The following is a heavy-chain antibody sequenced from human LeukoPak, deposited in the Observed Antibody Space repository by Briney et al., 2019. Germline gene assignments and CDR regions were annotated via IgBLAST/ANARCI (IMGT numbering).Heavy chain of an antibody. CDR3: ARGDSMVRAHS. CDR2: INHSGST. Sequence: SETLSLTCAVYGVSFSGYYWSWIRQPPGKGLEWIGEINHSGSTNYNPSLKSRVTISVDTSKNQFSLKLSSVTAADTAVYYCARGDSMVRAHSWGQGTLVTVSS. V-gene: IGHV4-34*01. CDR1: GVSFSGYY. D-gene: IGHD3-10*01. J-gene: IGHJ4*02.